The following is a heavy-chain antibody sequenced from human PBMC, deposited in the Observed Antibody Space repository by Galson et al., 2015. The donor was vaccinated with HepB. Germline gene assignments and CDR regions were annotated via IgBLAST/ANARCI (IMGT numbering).Heavy chain of an antibody. CDR1: GYSISSGYY. CDR2: IYHSGST. Sequence: ETLSLTCAVSGYSISSGYYWGWIRQPPGKGLEWIGSIYHSGSTYYNPSLKSRVTISVDTSKNQFSLKLSSVTAADTAVYYCSRNKCIMITFGGVPSAFDIWCQGTIVTVSS. V-gene: IGHV4-38-2*01. D-gene: IGHD3-16*01. CDR3: SRNKCIMITFGGVPSAFDI. J-gene: IGHJ3*02.